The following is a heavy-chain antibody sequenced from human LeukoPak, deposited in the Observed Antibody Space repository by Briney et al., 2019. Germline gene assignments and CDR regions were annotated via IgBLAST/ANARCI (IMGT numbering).Heavy chain of an antibody. CDR1: GFTFSNHA. J-gene: IGHJ6*02. CDR2: ISGSGGTT. CDR3: ASPSTLTTDPYYYYGMDV. Sequence: PGGSLRLSCAASGFTFSNHAMSWVRQAPGMGLQWVSGISGSGGTTDYADSVKGRFTISRDNSKNTLYLQMNSLRAEDTAVYYCASPSTLTTDPYYYYGMDVWGQGTTVTVSS. V-gene: IGHV3-23*01. D-gene: IGHD4-17*01.